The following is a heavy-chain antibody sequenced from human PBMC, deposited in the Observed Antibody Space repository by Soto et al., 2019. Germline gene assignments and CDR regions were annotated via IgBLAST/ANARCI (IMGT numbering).Heavy chain of an antibody. J-gene: IGHJ4*02. Sequence: EVPLLESGGGLVQPGGSLRLSCAASGFTFSSYAMSWVRQAPGKGLEWVSAISGSGGSTYYADSVKGRFTISRDNSKNTLYLQMNSLRAEDTAVYYCAKGGSYDFWSGYRQVDYWGQGTLVTVSS. D-gene: IGHD3-3*01. CDR3: AKGGSYDFWSGYRQVDY. CDR1: GFTFSSYA. V-gene: IGHV3-23*01. CDR2: ISGSGGST.